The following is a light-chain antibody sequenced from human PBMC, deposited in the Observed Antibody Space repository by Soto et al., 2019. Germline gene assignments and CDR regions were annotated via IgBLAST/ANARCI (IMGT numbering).Light chain of an antibody. CDR1: QTISSW. CDR3: QHYNSYSEA. V-gene: IGKV1-5*03. J-gene: IGKJ1*01. CDR2: KAS. Sequence: DIQMTQSPSTLSGSVGDRATITCRASQTISSWLAWYQQKPGKAPKLLIYKASTLKSGVPSRFSGSGSGTEFTLTISSLQPDDFAPYYCQHYNSYSEAVGQGTKVDIK.